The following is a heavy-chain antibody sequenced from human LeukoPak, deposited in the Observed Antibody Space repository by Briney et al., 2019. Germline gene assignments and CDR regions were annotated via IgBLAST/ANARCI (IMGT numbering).Heavy chain of an antibody. Sequence: SETLSLTCTVSGGSISSGSYYWSWIRQPAGEGLEWIGRIYTSGSTNYNPSLKSLVTISVDTSKNQFSLKLSSVTAADTAVYYCARAGVDYYGSSAVLRTYYYYMDVWGKGTTVTISS. J-gene: IGHJ6*03. V-gene: IGHV4-61*02. CDR1: GGSISSGSYY. CDR2: IYTSGST. D-gene: IGHD3-22*01. CDR3: ARAGVDYYGSSAVLRTYYYYMDV.